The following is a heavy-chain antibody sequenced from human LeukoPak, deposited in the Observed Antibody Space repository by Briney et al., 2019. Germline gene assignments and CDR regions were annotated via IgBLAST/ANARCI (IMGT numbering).Heavy chain of an antibody. J-gene: IGHJ5*02. CDR1: TGSISSYY. CDR3: ARGDIIRGDYNWFDP. V-gene: IGHV4-4*07. Sequence: SETRSLTCTVSTGSISSYYCSWIRQPAGKGLEYIGRIYSSGSTNYSPSHKSRVTMSVDTSKTQFSLKLTSVTAADTAVYYCARGDIIRGDYNWFDPWGQGILVTVSS. D-gene: IGHD3-10*01. CDR2: IYSSGST.